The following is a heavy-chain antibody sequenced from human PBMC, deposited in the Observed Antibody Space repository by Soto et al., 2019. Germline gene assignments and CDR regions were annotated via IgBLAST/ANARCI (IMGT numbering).Heavy chain of an antibody. V-gene: IGHV3-21*01. CDR1: GFTFSSYS. Sequence: PVGSLRLSCAASGFTFSSYSMNWVRQAPGKGLEWVSSISSSSSYIYYADSVKGRFTISRDNAKNSLYLQMNSLRAEDTAVYYCARDKDLIVVVPAATYYYGMDVWGQGTTVTVSS. D-gene: IGHD2-2*01. J-gene: IGHJ6*02. CDR2: ISSSSSYI. CDR3: ARDKDLIVVVPAATYYYGMDV.